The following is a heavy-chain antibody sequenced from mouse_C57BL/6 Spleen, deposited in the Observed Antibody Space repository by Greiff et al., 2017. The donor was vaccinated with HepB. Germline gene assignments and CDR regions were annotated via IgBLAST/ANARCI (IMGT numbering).Heavy chain of an antibody. V-gene: IGHV1-55*01. J-gene: IGHJ4*01. Sequence: QVHVKQPGAELVKPGASVKMSCKASGYTFTSYWITWVKQRPGQGLEWIGDIYPGSGSTNYNEKFKSKATLTVDTSSSTAYMQLSSLTSEDSAVYYCASLNYYGSSLYYAMDYWGQGTSVTVSS. CDR1: GYTFTSYW. CDR3: ASLNYYGSSLYYAMDY. D-gene: IGHD1-1*01. CDR2: IYPGSGST.